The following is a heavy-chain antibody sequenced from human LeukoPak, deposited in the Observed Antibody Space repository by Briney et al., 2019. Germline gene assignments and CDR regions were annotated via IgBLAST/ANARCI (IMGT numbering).Heavy chain of an antibody. Sequence: RASVKVSCKASGYTFTNYGISWVRQAPGQGLEWMGWISGYNGNTKYAQKLQGRVTMTTDTSTSTVYMELSSLRSEDTAVYYCARGQSYYDSSAYYYEGDAFDIWGQGTMVTVSS. CDR1: GYTFTNYG. J-gene: IGHJ3*02. CDR2: ISGYNGNT. V-gene: IGHV1-18*01. D-gene: IGHD3-22*01. CDR3: ARGQSYYDSSAYYYEGDAFDI.